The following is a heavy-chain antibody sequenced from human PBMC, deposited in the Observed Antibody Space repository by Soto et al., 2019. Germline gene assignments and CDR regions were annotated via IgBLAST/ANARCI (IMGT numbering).Heavy chain of an antibody. D-gene: IGHD6-19*01. J-gene: IGHJ3*02. CDR2: TKLRSKWYY. CDR1: GDSVSSHSAA. V-gene: IGHV6-1*01. Sequence: KQSQTLSLTCAISGDSVSSHSAAWNWIRQSPSRGLEWLGRTKLRSKWYYDYAVSVESRVTISPDTSKNQFSLHLKSVSPEDTAVYYCARDDYSSGWFDAFDIWGQGTMVTVSS. CDR3: ARDDYSSGWFDAFDI.